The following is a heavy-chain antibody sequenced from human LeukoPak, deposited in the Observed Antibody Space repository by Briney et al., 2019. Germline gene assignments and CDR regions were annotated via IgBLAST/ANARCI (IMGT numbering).Heavy chain of an antibody. J-gene: IGHJ4*02. CDR3: ARGKTFFYFDY. Sequence: SETLSLTCAVYGGSFSGYYCSWIRQPPGNGLEWIGEINHSGSTNYNPSLKSRVTISVDTSKNQFSLKLSSVTAADTAVYYCARGKTFFYFDYWGQGTLVTVSS. CDR1: GGSFSGYY. CDR2: INHSGST. V-gene: IGHV4-34*01.